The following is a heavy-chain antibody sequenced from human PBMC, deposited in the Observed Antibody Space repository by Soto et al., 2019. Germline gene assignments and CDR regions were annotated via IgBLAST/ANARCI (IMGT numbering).Heavy chain of an antibody. V-gene: IGHV1-69*13. CDR1: GGTFSSYA. CDR3: ARDLRQGVGIVGPTLQFSYYGMDV. D-gene: IGHD1-26*01. CDR2: IIPIFGTA. J-gene: IGHJ6*02. Sequence: ASVKVSCKASGGTFSSYAISWVRQAPGQGLEWMGGIIPIFGTANYAQKFQGRVTIAADESTSTAYMELSSLRSEDTAVYYCARDLRQGVGIVGPTLQFSYYGMDVWGQGTTVTVSS.